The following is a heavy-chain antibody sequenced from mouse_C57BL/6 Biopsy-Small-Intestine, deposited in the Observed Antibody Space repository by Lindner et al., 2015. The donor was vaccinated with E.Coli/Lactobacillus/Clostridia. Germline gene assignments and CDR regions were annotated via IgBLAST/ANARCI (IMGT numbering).Heavy chain of an antibody. V-gene: IGHV1S46*01. CDR1: GFMFTAYG. J-gene: IGHJ4*01. D-gene: IGHD6-1*01. CDR2: VSAHNGVT. Sequence: SVKVSCKASGFMFTAYGFHWVRRAPGQGLEWMGYVSAHNGVTDYAQKFQGRVTMTTDASTSTVYMELKSLRFDDTAVYYCARWGPMRQVPLEYWGQGTLVTVSS. CDR3: ARWGPMRQVPLEY.